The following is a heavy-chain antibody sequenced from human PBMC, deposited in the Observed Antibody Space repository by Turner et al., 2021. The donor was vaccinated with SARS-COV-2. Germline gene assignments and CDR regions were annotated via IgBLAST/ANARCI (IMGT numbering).Heavy chain of an antibody. J-gene: IGHJ4*02. Sequence: EVQLVESGGALVQPGGSMRLSCAASGFTFSSYWMNWVGQAPGKGLEWVATIKQDASEIYYADSVKGRFTIFRDNANNSLHLQMNSLRAEDTGVYYCARGRFLEDYWGRGTLITVSS. D-gene: IGHD3-3*01. CDR3: ARGRFLEDY. CDR2: IKQDASEI. CDR1: GFTFSSYW. V-gene: IGHV3-7*03.